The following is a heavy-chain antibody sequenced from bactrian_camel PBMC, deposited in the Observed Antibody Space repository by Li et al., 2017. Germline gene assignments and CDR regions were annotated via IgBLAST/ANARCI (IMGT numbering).Heavy chain of an antibody. V-gene: IGHV3S31*01. CDR2: INSDGGSA. J-gene: IGHJ6*01. CDR3: TKEIEASCSGGACYPGADFGY. Sequence: DVQLVESGGGLVQPGGSLRLSCAASGFTFGTFAMSWVRQAPRKGLEWVSRINSDGGSAYYADSVKGRFTITRDNAKNTLYLQLDSLKTEDTAVYYCTKEIEASCSGGACYPGADFGYWGQGTQVTVS. CDR1: GFTFGTFA. D-gene: IGHD2*01.